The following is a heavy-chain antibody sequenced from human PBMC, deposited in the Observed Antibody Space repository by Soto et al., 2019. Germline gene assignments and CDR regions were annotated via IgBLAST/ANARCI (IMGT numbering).Heavy chain of an antibody. CDR3: ARVRAARPNYFYYGMDV. CDR2: INPNSGGS. J-gene: IGHJ6*02. D-gene: IGHD6-6*01. Sequence: GASVKVSCKASGYTFTDYYIHWVRQAPGQGLEWMGWINPNSGGSNYAQKFQGGVTMTWDTSITTAYMELSRLRSDDTAIYYCARVRAARPNYFYYGMDVWGQGTTVTV. CDR1: GYTFTDYY. V-gene: IGHV1-2*02.